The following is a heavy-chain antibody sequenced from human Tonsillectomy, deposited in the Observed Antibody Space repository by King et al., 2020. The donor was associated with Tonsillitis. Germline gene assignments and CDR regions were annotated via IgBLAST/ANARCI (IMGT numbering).Heavy chain of an antibody. CDR2: ISYDGSNK. CDR1: GFTFSSYG. Sequence: VQLVESGGGVVQPGRSLRLSCAASGFTFSSYGMHWVRQAPGKGLEWVAVISYDGSNKYYADSVKGRFTISRDNSKNTLYLQMNSLRAEDTAVYYCAKDSCSGGSCSSAYYGMDVWGQGTTVTVSS. V-gene: IGHV3-30*18. J-gene: IGHJ6*02. D-gene: IGHD2-15*01. CDR3: AKDSCSGGSCSSAYYGMDV.